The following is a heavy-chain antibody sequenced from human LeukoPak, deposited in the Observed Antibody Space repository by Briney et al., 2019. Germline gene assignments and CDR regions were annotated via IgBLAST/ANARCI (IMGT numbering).Heavy chain of an antibody. D-gene: IGHD6-13*01. CDR3: ARTGGSAALVREGD. Sequence: ASVKVSCKASGYTFTSYYMHWVRQAPGQGLEWMGIINPSGGSTSYAQKFQGRVTMTRDTSISTAYMELSRLRSDDTAVYYCARTGGSAALVREGDWGQGTLVTVSS. J-gene: IGHJ4*02. CDR2: INPSGGST. V-gene: IGHV1-46*01. CDR1: GYTFTSYY.